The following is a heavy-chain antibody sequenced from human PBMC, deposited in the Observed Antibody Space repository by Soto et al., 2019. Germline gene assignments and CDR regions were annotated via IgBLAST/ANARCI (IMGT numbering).Heavy chain of an antibody. CDR2: ISAYNGNT. CDR3: ARRSSGWSRYYYGMDV. CDR1: GYTFTSYG. Sequence: ASVKVSCKASGYTFTSYGISWVRQAPGQGLEWMGWISAYNGNTNYAQKLQGRVTMTTDTSTSTAYMELRSLRSDDTAVYYCARRSSGWSRYYYGMDVWGQGTTVTVSS. V-gene: IGHV1-18*01. D-gene: IGHD6-19*01. J-gene: IGHJ6*02.